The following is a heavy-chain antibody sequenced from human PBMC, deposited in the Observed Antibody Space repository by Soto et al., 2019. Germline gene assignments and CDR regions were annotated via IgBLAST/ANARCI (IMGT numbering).Heavy chain of an antibody. CDR1: GFTFSSYS. V-gene: IGHV3-21*01. Sequence: EVQLVESGGGLVQPGGSLRLSCAASGFTFSSYSMNWVRQAPGKGLEWVSSISSSSSYIYYADSVKGRFTISRDNAKNSLYLQMNSLRAEDTAVYYCARQIGYCSSTSCYNFDYWGQGTLVTVSS. D-gene: IGHD2-2*02. J-gene: IGHJ4*02. CDR2: ISSSSSYI. CDR3: ARQIGYCSSTSCYNFDY.